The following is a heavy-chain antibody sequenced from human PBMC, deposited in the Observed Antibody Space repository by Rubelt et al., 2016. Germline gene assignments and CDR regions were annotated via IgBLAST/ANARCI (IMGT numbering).Heavy chain of an antibody. CDR2: IKQDGSEK. J-gene: IGHJ4*02. D-gene: IGHD6-19*01. CDR3: ARWAYISDYYWIDY. CDR1: GFNFRGYS. V-gene: IGHV3-7*01. Sequence: EVQLVESGGDLVKPGGSLRLSCAVSGFNFRGYSMNWVRQAPGKGLEWVANIKQDGSEKYYVDSVKGRFTISRDNAKNSLFLQMNSLRAEDSAMYDCARWAYISDYYWIDYWGQGTLVTVSS.